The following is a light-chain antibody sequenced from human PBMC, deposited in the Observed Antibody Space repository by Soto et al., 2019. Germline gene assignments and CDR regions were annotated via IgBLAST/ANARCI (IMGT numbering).Light chain of an antibody. CDR1: QSVSSSY. CDR2: GAS. CDR3: QQYGSSPPET. J-gene: IGKJ2*01. V-gene: IGKV3-20*01. Sequence: EIVLTQSPGTLSLSPGERATLSCRASQSVSSSYLAWYQQKPGQALRLLIYGASSRATGIPDRFSGSGSGTDFTLTISRLEPEDFAVYYCQQYGSSPPETFGQGTKLEIK.